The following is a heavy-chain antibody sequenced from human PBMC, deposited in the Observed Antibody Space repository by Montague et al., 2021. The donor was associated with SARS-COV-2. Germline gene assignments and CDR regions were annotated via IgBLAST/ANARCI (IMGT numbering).Heavy chain of an antibody. D-gene: IGHD1-26*01. CDR2: IYYNGST. Sequence: TLSLTCTVSGATITSGRYYWTWIRQHPGKGLEYIGNIYYNGSTYYNPSLKSRLTMSVDMSKDQFSLKLRSVTAADTAMYYCARYGSGKYHADYSGSYHLDYWGQGTLVTVSS. CDR3: ARYGSGKYHADYSGSYHLDY. J-gene: IGHJ4*02. V-gene: IGHV4-31*03. CDR1: GATITSGRYY.